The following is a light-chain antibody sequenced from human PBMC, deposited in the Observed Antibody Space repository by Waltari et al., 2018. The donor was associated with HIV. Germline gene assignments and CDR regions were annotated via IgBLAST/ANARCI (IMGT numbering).Light chain of an antibody. CDR2: DKN. CDR1: RLRTYY. Sequence: SSELTQDPAVSVALGQTVRITCQGDRLRTYYPTWYQQKPGQAPLLVIFDKNNRPSGIPDRFSGSSSGNTASLTITGTQAEDEGDYYCNSRDKSGNFVVFGGGTKLTVL. CDR3: NSRDKSGNFVV. V-gene: IGLV3-19*01. J-gene: IGLJ2*01.